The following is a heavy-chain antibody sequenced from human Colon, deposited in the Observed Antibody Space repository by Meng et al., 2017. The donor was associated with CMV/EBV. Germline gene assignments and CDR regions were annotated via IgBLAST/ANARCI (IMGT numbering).Heavy chain of an antibody. CDR1: GFTFSHYG. Sequence: GESLKISCAASGFTFSHYGMHWVRQAPGKGLEWVAFIRYDGNDKYYGDSVKGRFTISRDNSKNTLYLQMNSLRPEDTAVYYCAKHIRQLIKYYFYGMNVWGQGTTVTVSS. CDR3: AKHIRQLIKYYFYGMNV. V-gene: IGHV3-30*02. J-gene: IGHJ6*02. CDR2: IRYDGNDK. D-gene: IGHD6-6*01.